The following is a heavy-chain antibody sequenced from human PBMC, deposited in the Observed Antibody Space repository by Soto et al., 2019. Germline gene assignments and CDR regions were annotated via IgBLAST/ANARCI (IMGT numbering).Heavy chain of an antibody. Sequence: PSETLSLTCAVYGGSFSGYYWSWIRQPPGKGLEWIGEINHSGSTNYNPSLKSRVTISVDTSKNQFSLKLSSVTAADTAVYYCARGSRHYDILTGYYTYYYYGMDVWGQGTTVT. V-gene: IGHV4-34*01. CDR1: GGSFSGYY. J-gene: IGHJ6*02. D-gene: IGHD3-9*01. CDR3: ARGSRHYDILTGYYTYYYYGMDV. CDR2: INHSGST.